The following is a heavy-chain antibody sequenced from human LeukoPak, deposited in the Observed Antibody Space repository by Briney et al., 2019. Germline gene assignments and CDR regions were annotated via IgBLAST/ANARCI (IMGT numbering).Heavy chain of an antibody. J-gene: IGHJ3*02. V-gene: IGHV1-18*01. CDR3: ARDQRITMVRGRGDDAFDI. D-gene: IGHD3-10*01. CDR1: GYTFTSYG. Sequence: ASVAVSCKASGYTFTSYGISWVRQAPGQGLEWMGWISAYNGNTNYAQKLQGRVTMTTDASTSTAYMELRSLRSDDTAVYYCARDQRITMVRGRGDDAFDIWGQGTMVTLSS. CDR2: ISAYNGNT.